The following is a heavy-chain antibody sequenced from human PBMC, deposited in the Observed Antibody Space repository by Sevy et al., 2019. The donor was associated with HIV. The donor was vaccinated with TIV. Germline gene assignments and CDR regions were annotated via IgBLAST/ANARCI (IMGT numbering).Heavy chain of an antibody. CDR2: ISRTSSYI. V-gene: IGHV3-21*01. CDR3: ARSNQWLENDL. CDR1: GFTFNSYT. J-gene: IGHJ5*02. D-gene: IGHD6-19*01. Sequence: GGSLRLSCAGYGFTFNSYTMNWVRQAPGKGLEWVPSISRTSSYIYYADSLKGLSTISRDSAKNSVFLQMNSLRVEDTAVYYCARSNQWLENDLWGQGTLVTVSS.